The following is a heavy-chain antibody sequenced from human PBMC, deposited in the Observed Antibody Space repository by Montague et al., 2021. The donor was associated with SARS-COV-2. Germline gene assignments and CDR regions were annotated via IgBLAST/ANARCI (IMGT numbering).Heavy chain of an antibody. V-gene: IGHV4-34*01. Sequence: SETLSLTCAVYGGSFSGYYWSWIRQPPGKGLEWIGEINHSGSTNYNPSLKSRVTISVDTSKNQFSLKLSSVTAADTAVYYCARGRTGTTFYYYYYYDMDVWGQGTTVTVSS. CDR1: GGSFSGYY. CDR3: ARGRTGTTFYYYYYYDMDV. CDR2: INHSGST. J-gene: IGHJ6*02. D-gene: IGHD1-7*01.